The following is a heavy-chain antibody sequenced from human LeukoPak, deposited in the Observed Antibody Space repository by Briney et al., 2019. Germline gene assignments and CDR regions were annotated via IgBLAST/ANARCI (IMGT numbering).Heavy chain of an antibody. J-gene: IGHJ5*02. CDR2: IRSRTNDE. D-gene: IGHD3-10*01. CDR3: ARGFASGGGWFDP. Sequence: GGSLRLSCAASGFTFSSYAMSWVRQAPGQGLEWVSSIRSRTNDEYYADSVKGRFTISRDNAKNSLFLQMNSLRAEDTAVYYCARGFASGGGWFDPWGQGTRVTVSS. CDR1: GFTFSSYA. V-gene: IGHV3-21*01.